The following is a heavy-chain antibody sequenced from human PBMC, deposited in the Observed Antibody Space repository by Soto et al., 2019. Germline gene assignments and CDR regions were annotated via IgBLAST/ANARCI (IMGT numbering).Heavy chain of an antibody. J-gene: IGHJ3*02. CDR1: GGTFSSYT. D-gene: IGHD2-15*01. CDR2: IIPILGIA. Sequence: SVKVSCKASGGTFSSYTISWVRQAPGQGLEWMGRIIPILGIANYAQKFQGRVTITADKFTSTAYMELSSLRSEDTAVYYCARPDCSGGSCYSNAFDIWGQGTMVTVSS. CDR3: ARPDCSGGSCYSNAFDI. V-gene: IGHV1-69*02.